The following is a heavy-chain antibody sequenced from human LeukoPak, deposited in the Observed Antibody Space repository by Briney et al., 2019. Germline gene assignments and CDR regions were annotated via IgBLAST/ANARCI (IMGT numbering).Heavy chain of an antibody. V-gene: IGHV1-2*02. J-gene: IGHJ4*02. CDR3: VRGQWELLSFFDY. Sequence: ASVKVFCKASGYTFTGYYIHWVRQAPGQGLEWMGWINPNSGGTNYAQKFQGRVTMTRDTSISTAYVELSRLRSDDTAVYYCVRGQWELLSFFDYWGQGTLVTVSS. CDR1: GYTFTGYY. CDR2: INPNSGGT. D-gene: IGHD1-26*01.